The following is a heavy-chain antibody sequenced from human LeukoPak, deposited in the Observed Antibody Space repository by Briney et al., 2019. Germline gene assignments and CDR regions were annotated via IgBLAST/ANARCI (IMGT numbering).Heavy chain of an antibody. CDR1: GFTFSSCS. J-gene: IGHJ4*02. V-gene: IGHV3-48*01. CDR3: ARGRSLFDY. Sequence: PGGSLRLSCAASGFTFSSCSMNWVRQAPGKGLEWVSYISSSSSTIYYADSVKSRFTISRDNAKNSLYLQMNSLRAEDTAVYYCARGRSLFDYWGQGTLVTVSS. D-gene: IGHD3-16*02. CDR2: ISSSSSTI.